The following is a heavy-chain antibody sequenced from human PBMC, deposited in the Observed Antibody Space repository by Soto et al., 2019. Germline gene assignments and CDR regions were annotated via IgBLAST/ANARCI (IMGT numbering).Heavy chain of an antibody. CDR3: AKGPGTYSYYFDY. V-gene: IGHV3-30*18. Sequence: GGSVRLSCAASGFSFGGYGMHWVRQAPGKGLEWVAIISYDGSNKYYADSVKGRFTISRDNSKNTLYLQMNSLRAEDTAVYYCAKGPGTYSYYFDYWGQGTLVTVSS. J-gene: IGHJ4*02. CDR2: ISYDGSNK. CDR1: GFSFGGYG. D-gene: IGHD1-26*01.